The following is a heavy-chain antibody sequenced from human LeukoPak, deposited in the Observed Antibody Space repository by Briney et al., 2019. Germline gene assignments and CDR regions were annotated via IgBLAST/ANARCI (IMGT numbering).Heavy chain of an antibody. D-gene: IGHD3-3*01. CDR3: ARDQERYDFWSGSFDI. Sequence: GGSLRLSCAASGFTFSSYSMNWVRQAPGKGMEWVSYISSSSSNIYYADSVKGRFTISRDNAKNSLYLQMNSLRAEDTAVYYCARDQERYDFWSGSFDIWGQGTMVTVSS. CDR2: ISSSSSNI. V-gene: IGHV3-48*01. CDR1: GFTFSSYS. J-gene: IGHJ3*02.